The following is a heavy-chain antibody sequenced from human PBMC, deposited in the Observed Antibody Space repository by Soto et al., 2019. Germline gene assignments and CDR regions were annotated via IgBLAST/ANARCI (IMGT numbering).Heavy chain of an antibody. CDR1: GYTFTHSA. D-gene: IGHD2-21*01. J-gene: IGHJ4*02. V-gene: IGHV1-3*01. CDR2: IAPGNGNT. Sequence: ASVKVSCKASGYTFTHSAIHWVRQAPGQSLELLGWIAPGNGNTKYSQKFQGRVTITRDTSATTAYMELSSLRSEDTAVYYCAKGSRMWTPDYWGQGTLVTVSS. CDR3: AKGSRMWTPDY.